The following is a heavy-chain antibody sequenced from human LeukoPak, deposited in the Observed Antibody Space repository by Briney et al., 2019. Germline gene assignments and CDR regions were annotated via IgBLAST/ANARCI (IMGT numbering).Heavy chain of an antibody. V-gene: IGHV4-39*07. CDR3: AGSYIYYYYYYMHV. Sequence: PSETLSLTCTVSGGSISSSSYYWGWIRQPPGKGLEWIGNIYYSESTYYNPSLKSRVTISVDTSKNQFSLKLSSVTAADTAVYYCAGSYIYYYYYYMHVWGKGATVTISS. J-gene: IGHJ6*03. CDR2: IYYSEST. CDR1: GGSISSSSYY. D-gene: IGHD5-18*01.